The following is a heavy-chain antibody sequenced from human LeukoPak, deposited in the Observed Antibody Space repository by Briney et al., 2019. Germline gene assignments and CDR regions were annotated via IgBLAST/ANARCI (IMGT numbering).Heavy chain of an antibody. CDR2: IYYSGST. D-gene: IGHD3-10*01. Sequence: SETLSLTCTVSGGSISTSSYSWGWIRQPPGKGLEWIGSIYYSGSTYYNPSLKSRVTISVDTSKNQFSLKLTSMTAADTAVYYCARDPLWFGEENWFDPWGQGTLVTVSS. CDR1: GGSISTSSYS. CDR3: ARDPLWFGEENWFDP. V-gene: IGHV4-39*07. J-gene: IGHJ5*02.